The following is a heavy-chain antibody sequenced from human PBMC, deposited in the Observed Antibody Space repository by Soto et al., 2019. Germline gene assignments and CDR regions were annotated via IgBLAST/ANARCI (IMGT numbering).Heavy chain of an antibody. CDR1: GGSISSYY. D-gene: IGHD3-22*01. Sequence: SETLSLTCTVSGGSISSYYWSWIRQPPGKGLEWIGYIYYSGSTNYNPSLKSRVTISVDTSKNQFSLKLSSVTAADTAVYYCARTYYYDSSGYYLFDYWGQGTLVTVSS. CDR3: ARTYYYDSSGYYLFDY. V-gene: IGHV4-59*01. J-gene: IGHJ4*02. CDR2: IYYSGST.